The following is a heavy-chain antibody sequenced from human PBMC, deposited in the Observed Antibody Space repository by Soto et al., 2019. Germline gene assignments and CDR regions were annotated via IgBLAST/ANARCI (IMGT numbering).Heavy chain of an antibody. CDR1: GYTFTTYA. V-gene: IGHV1-3*04. D-gene: IGHD3-10*01. Sequence: ASVKVSCKASGYTFTTYAVHWIRQAPGQRLEWMGWIDTGNGKTKYSQKFQGRVTSTRDTSASTVYMELRSLRSEDTAVYYCARYLYGSGIYDFWAQGTLVPVSS. CDR3: ARYLYGSGIYDF. J-gene: IGHJ4*02. CDR2: IDTGNGKT.